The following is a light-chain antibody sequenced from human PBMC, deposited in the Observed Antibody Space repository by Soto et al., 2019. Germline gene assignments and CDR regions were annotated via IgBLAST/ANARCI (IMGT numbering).Light chain of an antibody. CDR2: DVS. CDR1: ISDVGGYNS. V-gene: IGLV2-14*01. J-gene: IGLJ1*01. CDR3: SSFTTSTSYV. Sequence: QSVLTQPASVSGSPGQSIAISCTGTISDVGGYNSVSWYQQYPGKAPKLMIHDVSNRPSGVSNRFSGSKSGNTASLTISGLQAEDEADYYCSSFTTSTSYVFGSGTKLTVL.